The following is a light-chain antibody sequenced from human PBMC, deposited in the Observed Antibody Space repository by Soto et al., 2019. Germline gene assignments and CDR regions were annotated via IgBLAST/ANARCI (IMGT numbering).Light chain of an antibody. CDR3: QQYNNWPLT. J-gene: IGKJ4*01. CDR2: GAS. V-gene: IGKV3-15*01. Sequence: EIVMTQSPATLSVSPGARATLSCRASQSVSGNLVWYQQKPGQAPRLLIYGASTRATGIPARFSGSGSGTEFTLTISSLQSEDFAVYYCQQYNNWPLTFGGGTKVEIK. CDR1: QSVSGN.